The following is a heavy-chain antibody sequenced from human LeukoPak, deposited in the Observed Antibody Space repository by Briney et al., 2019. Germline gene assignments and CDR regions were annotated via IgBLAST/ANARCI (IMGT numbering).Heavy chain of an antibody. Sequence: GGSLRLSCAASGFTLSNYWMHWVRQAPGKGLVRVSGISGSGGTTYYADSVKGRFTISRDNSKNTVYLQMNTLRVEDAAVYYCAKGHTDSGTGFDCWGQGTLVTVSS. CDR1: GFTLSNYW. D-gene: IGHD4-17*01. J-gene: IGHJ4*02. V-gene: IGHV3-23*01. CDR2: ISGSGGTT. CDR3: AKGHTDSGTGFDC.